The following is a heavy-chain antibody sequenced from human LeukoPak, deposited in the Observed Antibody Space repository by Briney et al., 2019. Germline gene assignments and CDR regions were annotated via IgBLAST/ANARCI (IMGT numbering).Heavy chain of an antibody. CDR2: IYHSGST. V-gene: IGHV4-38-2*01. CDR1: GYSISSGYY. Sequence: SETLSLTCAVSGYSISSGYYWGWIRQPPGEGLEWIGSIYHSGSTYYTPSLKSRVTTSEDTSKNQFSLKLSSVTAADTAVYYCAIDYGGNSDSMWGQGTLVTVSS. J-gene: IGHJ4*02. D-gene: IGHD4-23*01. CDR3: AIDYGGNSDSM.